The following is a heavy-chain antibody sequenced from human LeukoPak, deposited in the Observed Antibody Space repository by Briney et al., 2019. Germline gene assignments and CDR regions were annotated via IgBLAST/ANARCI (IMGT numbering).Heavy chain of an antibody. CDR3: ATARTYCTNGVCYTDYYGMDV. J-gene: IGHJ6*02. D-gene: IGHD2-8*01. CDR2: ISGDGGST. Sequence: GGSLRLSCAASGFTFDDYAMHWVRQAPGKGLEWVPLISGDGGSTYYADSVKGRFTISRDNSKNSLYLQMNSLRTEDTALYYCATARTYCTNGVCYTDYYGMDVWGQGTTVTVSS. V-gene: IGHV3-43*02. CDR1: GFTFDDYA.